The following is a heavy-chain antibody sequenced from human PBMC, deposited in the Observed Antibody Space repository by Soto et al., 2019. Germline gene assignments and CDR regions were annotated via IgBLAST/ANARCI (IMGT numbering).Heavy chain of an antibody. V-gene: IGHV1-69*01. D-gene: IGHD6-19*01. Sequence: QVQLEQSGGEVKKPGSSVKVSCKASGVTFSKFIMTWVRQAPGLGLEWVGGIIPIFGTANYAQKFQGRVTITADESTSTSYPEVSKLRSEDLAVYYCAKVRYSSPMGYYYGMDVWGQGTAVTVYS. CDR3: AKVRYSSPMGYYYGMDV. CDR1: GVTFSKFI. J-gene: IGHJ6*02. CDR2: IIPIFGTA.